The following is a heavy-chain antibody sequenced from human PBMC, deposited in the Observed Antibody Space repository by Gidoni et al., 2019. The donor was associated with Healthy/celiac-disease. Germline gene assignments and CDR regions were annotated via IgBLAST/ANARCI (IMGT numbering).Heavy chain of an antibody. V-gene: IGHV3-30-3*01. CDR2: ISSDGSNK. D-gene: IGHD6-13*01. Sequence: QVQLVESGGGVVQPGRSLRLSCAASGLTFSSYAMHWVRQAPGKGLEWVAVISSDGSNKYYADSVKGRFTISRDSSKNTLYLQMNSLRPEDTAVYYCARDRQQLVYFDYWGQGTLVTVSS. J-gene: IGHJ4*02. CDR3: ARDRQQLVYFDY. CDR1: GLTFSSYA.